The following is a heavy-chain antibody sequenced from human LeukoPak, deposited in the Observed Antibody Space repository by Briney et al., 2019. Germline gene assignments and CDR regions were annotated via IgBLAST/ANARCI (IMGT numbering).Heavy chain of an antibody. D-gene: IGHD6-19*01. CDR2: INDSGST. Sequence: KPSETLSLTCAVYGGSFSGYYWSWIRQPPGKGLEWIGEINDSGSTNYNPSLKSRVTISVDTSKNQFSLKLSSVTAADTAVYYCARIQGRWLANFDYWGQGTLVTVSS. CDR1: GGSFSGYY. CDR3: ARIQGRWLANFDY. V-gene: IGHV4-34*01. J-gene: IGHJ4*02.